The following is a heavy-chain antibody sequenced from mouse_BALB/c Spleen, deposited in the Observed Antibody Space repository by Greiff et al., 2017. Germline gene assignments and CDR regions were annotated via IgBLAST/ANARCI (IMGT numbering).Heavy chain of an antibody. CDR1: GYTFTDYW. CDR3: AREGITTASYWYFDG. D-gene: IGHD1-2*01. V-gene: IGHV1-69*01. Sequence: VQLQQPGAELVMPGASVKMSCKASGYTFTDYWMHWVKQRPGQGLEWIGAIDTSDSYTSYNQKFKGKATLTVDESSSTAYMQLSSLTSEDSAVYYCAREGITTASYWYFDGWGAGTTVTVSS. J-gene: IGHJ1*01. CDR2: IDTSDSYT.